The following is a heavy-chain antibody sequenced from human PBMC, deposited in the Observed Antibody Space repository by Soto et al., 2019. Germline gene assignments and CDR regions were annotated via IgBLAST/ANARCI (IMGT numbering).Heavy chain of an antibody. D-gene: IGHD1-1*01. J-gene: IGHJ6*02. CDR3: ASGNPPRYYYYGMDV. CDR2: ISSSSSYI. CDR1: GFTFSSYS. Sequence: GGSLRLSCAASGFTFSSYSMNWVRQAPGKGLEWVSSISSSSSYIYYADSVKGRFTISRDNAKNSLYLQMNSLRAEDTAVYYCASGNPPRYYYYGMDVWGQGTTVTVSS. V-gene: IGHV3-21*01.